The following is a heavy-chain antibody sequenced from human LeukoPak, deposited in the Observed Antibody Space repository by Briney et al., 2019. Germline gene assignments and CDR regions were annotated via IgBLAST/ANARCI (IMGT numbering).Heavy chain of an antibody. CDR2: ISYDGSNK. V-gene: IGHV3-30-3*01. CDR1: GFTFSSYA. CDR3: ARDSRRYCSSSSCAVGY. Sequence: GGSLRLSCAASGFTFSSYAMHWVRQAPGKGLEWVAVISYDGSNKYYADSVKGRFTISRDNSKNTLYLQMNSLRAEDTAVYYCARDSRRYCSSSSCAVGYWGQGTLVTVSS. D-gene: IGHD2-2*01. J-gene: IGHJ4*02.